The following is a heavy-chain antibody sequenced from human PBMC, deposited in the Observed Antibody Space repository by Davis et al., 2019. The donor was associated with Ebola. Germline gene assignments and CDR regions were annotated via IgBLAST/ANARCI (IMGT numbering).Heavy chain of an antibody. CDR1: GGSFSGYY. D-gene: IGHD3-22*01. CDR3: WAGTYYYDSSGYYYYYGMDV. CDR2: INHSGST. J-gene: IGHJ6*04. V-gene: IGHV4-34*01. Sequence: SQTLSLTCAVYGGSFSGYYWSWIRQPPGKGLEWIGEINHSGSTNYNPSLKSRVTIPVDTSKNQFSLKLSSVTAADTAVYYCWAGTYYYDSSGYYYYYGMDVWGKGTTVTVSS.